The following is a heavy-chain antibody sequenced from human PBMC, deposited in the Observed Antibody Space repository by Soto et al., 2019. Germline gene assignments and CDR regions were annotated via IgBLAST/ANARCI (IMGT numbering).Heavy chain of an antibody. J-gene: IGHJ4*01. CDR1: GCMCRTYT. CDR3: AREDISSPLEF. Sequence: GALGRPSKGSGCMCRTYTMNGVRQAPGKGLEWVSSISSSSNYIYYADSVRGRFTISRDNAKNSLFLQMNSLRVEDTAVFYCAREDISSPLEFWGHGTLVTVSS. CDR2: ISSSSNYI. V-gene: IGHV3-21*01. D-gene: IGHD6-6*01.